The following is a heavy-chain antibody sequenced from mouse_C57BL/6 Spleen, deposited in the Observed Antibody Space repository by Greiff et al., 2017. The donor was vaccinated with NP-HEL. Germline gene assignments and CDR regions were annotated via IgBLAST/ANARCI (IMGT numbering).Heavy chain of an antibody. D-gene: IGHD2-3*01. Sequence: QVQLQQPGAELVKPGASVKLSCKASGYTFTSYWMHWVKQRPGQGLEWIGMIHPNSGSTNYNEKFKSKATLTVDKSSSTAYMRLSSLTSVDSAVYYCARSNYDGYYDYAMDYWGQGTSVTVSS. CDR1: GYTFTSYW. J-gene: IGHJ4*01. CDR2: IHPNSGST. V-gene: IGHV1-64*01. CDR3: ARSNYDGYYDYAMDY.